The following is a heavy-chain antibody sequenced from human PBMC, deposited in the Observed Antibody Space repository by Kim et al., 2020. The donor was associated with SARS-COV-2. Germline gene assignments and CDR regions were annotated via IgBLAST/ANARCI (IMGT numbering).Heavy chain of an antibody. V-gene: IGHV4-59*13. CDR3: ARDLGVDTAMAHYYYYGMDV. J-gene: IGHJ6*02. CDR1: GGSISSYY. Sequence: SETLSLTCTVSGGSISSYYWSWIRQPPGKGLEWIGYIYYSGSTNYNPSLKSRVTISVDTSKNQFSLKLSSVTAADTAVYYCARDLGVDTAMAHYYYYGMDVWGQGTTVTVSS. CDR2: IYYSGST. D-gene: IGHD5-18*01.